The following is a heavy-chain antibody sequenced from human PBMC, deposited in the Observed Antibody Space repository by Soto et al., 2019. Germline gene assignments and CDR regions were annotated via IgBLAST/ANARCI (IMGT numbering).Heavy chain of an antibody. D-gene: IGHD1-26*01. CDR1: GFTFGDYA. V-gene: IGHV3-49*04. CDR2: IRSKAYGGTT. Sequence: GGSLRLSCTASGFTFGDYAMSWVRQAPGKGLEWVGFIRSKAYGGTTEYAASVKGRFTISRDDSKSIAYLQMNGLKTEYTAVYYCTRVSWELLVWFDPWGQGTLVTVSS. J-gene: IGHJ5*02. CDR3: TRVSWELLVWFDP.